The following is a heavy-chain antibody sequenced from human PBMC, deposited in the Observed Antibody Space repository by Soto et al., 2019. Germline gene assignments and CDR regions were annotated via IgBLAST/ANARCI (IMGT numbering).Heavy chain of an antibody. Sequence: GSLRLSCAASGFTFSSFAMHWVRQAPGKGLEWVALLSYDGGNEYFADSVKGRFTISRDNSKNTLFLQMNSLRPEDTAVYFCAKDRDEDLFGDFRGIIDYWGQGTLVTVSS. V-gene: IGHV3-30*18. CDR1: GFTFSSFA. CDR3: AKDRDEDLFGDFRGIIDY. D-gene: IGHD4-17*01. J-gene: IGHJ4*02. CDR2: LSYDGGNE.